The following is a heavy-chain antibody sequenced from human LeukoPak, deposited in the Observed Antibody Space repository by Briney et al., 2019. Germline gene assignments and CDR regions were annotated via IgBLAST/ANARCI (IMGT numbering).Heavy chain of an antibody. CDR3: ARDPSNTSGRYIYFDS. CDR1: GYTFTRYA. CDR2: ISTYNGDT. D-gene: IGHD6-19*01. V-gene: IGHV1-18*04. J-gene: IGHJ4*02. Sequence: ASVKVSCKACGYTFTRYAISWVRQAPGQGLEWMGWISTYNGDTNYAQNLQGRVTMTRDTSTSTAYMELRSLRSDDTAVYYCARDPSNTSGRYIYFDSWSQGTLVTVSS.